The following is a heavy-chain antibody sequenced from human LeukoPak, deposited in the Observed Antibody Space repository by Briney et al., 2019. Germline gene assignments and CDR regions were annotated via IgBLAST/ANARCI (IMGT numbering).Heavy chain of an antibody. CDR2: ITPRGDYI. CDR1: GFTFSDYT. CDR3: ARGGATRPDF. J-gene: IGHJ4*02. V-gene: IGHV3-21*01. Sequence: GGSLRLSCAASGFTFSDYTMSWVRQAPGKGLEWVSSITPRGDYIYYADSLKGRFTISRDNAKNSLYLQMSSLRAEDTAVYYCARGGATRPDFWGQGTLVTVSS. D-gene: IGHD1-26*01.